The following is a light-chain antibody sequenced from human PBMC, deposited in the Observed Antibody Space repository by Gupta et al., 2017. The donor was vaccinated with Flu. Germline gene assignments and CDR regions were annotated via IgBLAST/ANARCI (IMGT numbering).Light chain of an antibody. CDR3: QQRSNWPPS. CDR2: DAS. Sequence: IVWTKCPATLSLSPGERATLSCRASQSVSSYLAWYQQKPDQAPRLLIYDASNRATGIPARFSGSGSGTDFTLTISSLEPEDFAVYYCQQRSNWPPSFGGGTKVEIK. J-gene: IGKJ4*01. V-gene: IGKV3-11*01. CDR1: QSVSSY.